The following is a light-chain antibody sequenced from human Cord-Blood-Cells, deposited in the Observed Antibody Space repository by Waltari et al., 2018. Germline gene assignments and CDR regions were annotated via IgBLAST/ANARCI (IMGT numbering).Light chain of an antibody. V-gene: IGKV1-39*01. CDR3: QQSYSTPWT. CDR2: AAS. CDR1: QSISSY. Sequence: DIQMTQSPSSLSASVGDRVTITCRASQSISSYLNWYQQKPWKAPKLLIYAASSLQSGVPSRCRGSGSGTDFTLTISSLQPEDFATYYCQQSYSTPWTFGQATKVAIK. J-gene: IGKJ1*01.